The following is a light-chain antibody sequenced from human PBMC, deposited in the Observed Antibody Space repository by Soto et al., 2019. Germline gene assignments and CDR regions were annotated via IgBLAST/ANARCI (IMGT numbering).Light chain of an antibody. J-gene: IGKJ5*01. V-gene: IGKV3-15*01. CDR3: QQYNNWPPIP. CDR1: QSVSSN. Sequence: EIVMTQSPATLSVSPGERATLSCRASQSVSSNLAWYQQKPGQAPRLLIYAASARATGIPARFSGSGSGTEFTLTISSLQSEDFAVYYCQQYNNWPPIPFCQGTRLEIK. CDR2: AAS.